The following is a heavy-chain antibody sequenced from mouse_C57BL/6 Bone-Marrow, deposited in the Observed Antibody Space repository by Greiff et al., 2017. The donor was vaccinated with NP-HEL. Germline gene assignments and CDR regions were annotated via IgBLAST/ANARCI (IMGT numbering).Heavy chain of an antibody. J-gene: IGHJ3*01. CDR3: ALLRFAY. CDR2: IDPSDSYT. Sequence: QVQLKQPGAELVRPGTSVKLSCKASGYTFTSYWMHWVKQRPGQGLEWIGVIDPSDSYTNYNQKFKGKATLTVDTSSSTAYMQLSSLTSEDSAVYYCALLRFAYWGQGTLVTVSA. CDR1: GYTFTSYW. V-gene: IGHV1-59*01.